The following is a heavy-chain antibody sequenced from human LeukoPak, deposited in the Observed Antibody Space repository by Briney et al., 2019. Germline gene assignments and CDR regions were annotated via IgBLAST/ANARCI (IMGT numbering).Heavy chain of an antibody. CDR1: VFTFSSYA. J-gene: IGHJ4*02. CDR3: AKAGIVVVPAAIWVYFDY. Sequence: GGSLRLSCAASVFTFSSYAMSWVRQAPGKGLEWVSAISGSGGSTYYADSVKGRSTISRDNSKNTLYLQMNSLRAEDTAVYYCAKAGIVVVPAAIWVYFDYWGQGTLVTVSS. D-gene: IGHD2-2*01. V-gene: IGHV3-23*01. CDR2: ISGSGGST.